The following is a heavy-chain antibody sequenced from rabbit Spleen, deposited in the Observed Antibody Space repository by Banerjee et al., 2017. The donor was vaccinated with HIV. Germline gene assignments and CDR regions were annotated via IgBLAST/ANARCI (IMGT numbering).Heavy chain of an antibody. J-gene: IGHJ4*01. V-gene: IGHV1S40*01. Sequence: QSLEESGGDLVKPGASLTLSCKASGFDFSSYGVSWVRQAPGKGLEWIACIYAGSGGSAYYASWVNGRFTISRENTQNTVSLQMNSLTAADTATYFCVRDTWNFNLWGQGTLSPS. D-gene: IGHD3-1*01. CDR3: VRDTWNFNL. CDR1: GFDFSSYG. CDR2: IYAGSGGSA.